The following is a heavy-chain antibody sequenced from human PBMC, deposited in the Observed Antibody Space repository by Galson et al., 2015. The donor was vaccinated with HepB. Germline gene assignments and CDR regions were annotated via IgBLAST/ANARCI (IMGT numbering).Heavy chain of an antibody. D-gene: IGHD5-18*01. V-gene: IGHV3-21*01. CDR1: GFTFSSYS. Sequence: SLRLSCAVSGFTFSSYSMNWVRQAPGKGLEWVSSISSSSSYIYYADSVKGRFTISRDNAKNSLYLQMNSLRAEDTAVYYCARETTAYYYYYYGMDVWGQGTTVTVSS. J-gene: IGHJ6*02. CDR3: ARETTAYYYYYYGMDV. CDR2: ISSSSSYI.